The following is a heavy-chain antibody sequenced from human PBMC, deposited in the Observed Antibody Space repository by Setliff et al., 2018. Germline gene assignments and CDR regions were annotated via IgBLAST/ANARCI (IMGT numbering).Heavy chain of an antibody. J-gene: IGHJ6*03. V-gene: IGHV4-34*01. CDR3: ARLGGSSGSGGFYYYYYYMDV. CDR2: INHSGST. CDR1: GGSFSGYC. Sequence: SETLSLTCAVYGGSFSGYCWSWIRQPPGKGLEWIGEINHSGSTYYNPSLKSRVTISVDTSKNQFSLKLSSVTAADTAVYYCARLGGSSGSGGFYYYYYYMDVWGKGTTVTVSS. D-gene: IGHD3-22*01.